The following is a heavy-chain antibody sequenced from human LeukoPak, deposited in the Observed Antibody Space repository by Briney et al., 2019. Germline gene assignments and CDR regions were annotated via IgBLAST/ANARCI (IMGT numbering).Heavy chain of an antibody. CDR1: GGSISSSSYY. V-gene: IGHV4-39*07. D-gene: IGHD3-22*01. CDR2: IYYSGST. J-gene: IGHJ3*02. CDR3: RGDSSGYHDAFDI. Sequence: SETLSLTCTVSGGSISSSSYYWGWIRQPPGKGLEWIGSIYYSGSTYYNPSLKSRVTISVDTSKNQFSLKLSSVTAADTAVYYCRGDSSGYHDAFDIWGQGTMVTVSS.